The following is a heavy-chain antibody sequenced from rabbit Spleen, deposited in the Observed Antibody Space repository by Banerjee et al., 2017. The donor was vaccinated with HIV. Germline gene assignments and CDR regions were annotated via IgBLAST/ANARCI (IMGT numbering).Heavy chain of an antibody. D-gene: IGHD1-1*01. CDR1: GFSLSSNW. CDR3: ARNYVNAFDP. J-gene: IGHJ2*01. CDR2: IDPNDGDT. V-gene: IGHV1S45*01. Sequence: LEESGGGLVKPGGTLTLTCTVSGFSLSSNWICWVRQAPGKGLEWIACIDPNDGDTDYANWPKGRFTISKTSSTTVTLQMTSLTAADTATYFCARNYVNAFDPWGQGTLVTVS.